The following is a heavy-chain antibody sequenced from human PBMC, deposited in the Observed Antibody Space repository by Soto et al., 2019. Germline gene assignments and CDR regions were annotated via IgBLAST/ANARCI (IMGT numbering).Heavy chain of an antibody. D-gene: IGHD3-22*01. CDR3: ARALTSITMIVVAPGYGMDV. Sequence: ASVKVSCKASGYTFTSYGISWVRQAPGQGLEWMGWISAYNGNTNYAQKLQGRVTMTTDTSTSTAYMELRSLRSDDTAVYYCARALTSITMIVVAPGYGMDVWGQGTTVTVSS. CDR2: ISAYNGNT. V-gene: IGHV1-18*01. CDR1: GYTFTSYG. J-gene: IGHJ6*02.